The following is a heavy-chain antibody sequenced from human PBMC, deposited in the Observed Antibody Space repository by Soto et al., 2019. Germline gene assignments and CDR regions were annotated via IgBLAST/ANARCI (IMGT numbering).Heavy chain of an antibody. CDR2: IYYSGST. V-gene: IGHV4-39*01. CDR3: ARHKNCFDP. CDR1: GGSISSSSYY. Sequence: PSETLSLTCTVSGGSISSSSYYWGWIRQPPGKGLECIGSIYYSGSTYYNPSLKSRVTISVDTSKNQFSLKLSSVTAADTAAYYCARHKNCFDPWGQGTLVTVSS. J-gene: IGHJ5*02.